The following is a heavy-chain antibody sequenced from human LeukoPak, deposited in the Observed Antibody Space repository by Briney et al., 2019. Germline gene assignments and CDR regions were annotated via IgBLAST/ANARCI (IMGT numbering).Heavy chain of an antibody. CDR1: GGSFSGYY. V-gene: IGHV4-34*01. J-gene: IGHJ4*02. CDR2: INHSGGT. Sequence: SETLSLTCAVYGGSFSGYYWSWIRQPPGKGLEWIGEINHSGGTNYNPSLKSRVTISVDTSKNQFSLKLSSVTAADTAVYYCARGLRIAVAGTKTRTYFDYWGQGTLVTVSS. CDR3: ARGLRIAVAGTKTRTYFDY. D-gene: IGHD6-19*01.